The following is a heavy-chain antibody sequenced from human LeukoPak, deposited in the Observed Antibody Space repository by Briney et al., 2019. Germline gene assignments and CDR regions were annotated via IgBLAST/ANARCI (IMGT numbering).Heavy chain of an antibody. J-gene: IGHJ3*02. CDR3: ARDXXFXELXFQTPDAFDI. CDR1: GFTVSSNY. Sequence: PGGSLRLSCAASGFTVSSNYMSWVRQAPGKGLEWVSVIYSGGSTYYADSVKGRFTISRDNSKNTLYLQMNSLRAEDTAVYYCARDXXFXELXFQTPDAFDIWGQGTMVTVSS. CDR2: IYSGGST. V-gene: IGHV3-66*01. D-gene: IGHD3-10*01.